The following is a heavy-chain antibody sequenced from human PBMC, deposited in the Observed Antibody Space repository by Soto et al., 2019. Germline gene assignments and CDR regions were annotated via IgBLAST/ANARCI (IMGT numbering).Heavy chain of an antibody. D-gene: IGHD3-3*01. CDR2: ISAYNGNT. V-gene: IGHV1-18*04. CDR1: GGTFTSYG. Sequence: ASVKVSCKASGGTFTSYGISWVRQAPGQGLEWMGWISAYNGNTNYAQKLQGRVTMTTDTSTSTAYMELRSLRSDDTAVYYCARVAVITIFGQGSGMDVWGQGTTVTVSS. J-gene: IGHJ6*02. CDR3: ARVAVITIFGQGSGMDV.